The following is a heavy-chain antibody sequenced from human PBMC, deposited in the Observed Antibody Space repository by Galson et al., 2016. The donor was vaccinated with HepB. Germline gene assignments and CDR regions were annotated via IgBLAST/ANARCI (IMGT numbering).Heavy chain of an antibody. D-gene: IGHD4-11*01. CDR3: ARYVPTSPDDYSYWFDS. J-gene: IGHJ5*01. CDR2: ISPYNGNT. Sequence: SVKVSCKASGYTFTNLGISWVRQAPGQGLEWLGWISPYNGNTNYAQKVQGRVTLTTDTSTNTAYMDLRSLRSDDTAVYYCARYVPTSPDDYSYWFDSWGQGTLVTVSS. CDR1: GYTFTNLG. V-gene: IGHV1-18*04.